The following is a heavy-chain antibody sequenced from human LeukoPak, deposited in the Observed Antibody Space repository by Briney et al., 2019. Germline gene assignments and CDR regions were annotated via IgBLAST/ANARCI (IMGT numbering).Heavy chain of an antibody. D-gene: IGHD3-10*01. J-gene: IGHJ6*03. V-gene: IGHV4-4*07. CDR3: ARYYGSRILGYYMDV. CDR1: SASISSYS. CDR2: IYTSGST. Sequence: SETLSLTCTVSSASISSYSWTWVRQPAGKALEWIRLIYTSGSTNYNPSLKSRVTMSVDTSKNQFSLSLNSVAAADTAVYYCARYYGSRILGYYMDVWGKGTTVTVSS.